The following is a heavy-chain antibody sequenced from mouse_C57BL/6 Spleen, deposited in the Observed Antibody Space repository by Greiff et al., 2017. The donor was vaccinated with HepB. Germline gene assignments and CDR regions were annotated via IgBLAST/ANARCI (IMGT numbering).Heavy chain of an antibody. D-gene: IGHD3-2*02. CDR1: GFSLTSYG. J-gene: IGHJ3*01. Sequence: VQGVESGPGLVAPSQSLSITCTVSGFSLTSYGVHWVRQPPGKGLEWLVVIWSDGSTTYNSALNSRLSISKDNSKSQVFLKMNSLQTDDTALYYCARHGGDSSGYRDWFAYWGQGTLVTVSA. CDR3: ARHGGDSSGYRDWFAY. CDR2: IWSDGST. V-gene: IGHV2-6-1*01.